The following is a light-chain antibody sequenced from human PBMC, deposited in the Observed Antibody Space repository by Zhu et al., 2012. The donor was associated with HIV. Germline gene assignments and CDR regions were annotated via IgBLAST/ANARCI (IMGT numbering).Light chain of an antibody. CDR2: DAS. CDR1: QTISSY. V-gene: IGKV3-11*01. J-gene: IGKJ4*01. CDR3: QRYNSDPLI. Sequence: EVVLTQSPATLSLSPGERATLSCRASQTISSYLAWYQQKPGQAPRLLIYDASNRATGIPARFSGSGSGTDFTLTISSLQPEDVATYYCQRYNSDPLIFGGGTKVEI.